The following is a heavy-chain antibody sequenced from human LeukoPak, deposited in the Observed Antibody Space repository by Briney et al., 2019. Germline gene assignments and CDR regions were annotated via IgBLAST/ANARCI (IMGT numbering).Heavy chain of an antibody. CDR1: GGSISSGGYS. CDR2: IYHSGST. Sequence: SETLSLTCAVAGGSISSGGYSWSWIRQPPGKGLEWIGYIYHSGSTYYNPSLKSRVTISVDRSKNQFSLKLSSVTAADTAVYYCASFDSSGSLFDYWGQGTLVTVSS. CDR3: ASFDSSGSLFDY. D-gene: IGHD3-22*01. J-gene: IGHJ4*02. V-gene: IGHV4-30-2*01.